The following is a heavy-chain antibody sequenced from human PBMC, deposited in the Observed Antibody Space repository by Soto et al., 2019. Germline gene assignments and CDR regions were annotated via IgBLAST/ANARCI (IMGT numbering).Heavy chain of an antibody. CDR3: TRVATAVPS. J-gene: IGHJ5*02. CDR1: NGSLNVYY. D-gene: IGHD5-18*01. CDR2: IYYRGTT. V-gene: IGHV4-59*12. Sequence: SETLSLTCNVSNGSLNVYYWSWIRQPPGKELEWIGNIYYRGTTNYNPSLQGRVTMSIDTSKNQFSLMLTSVTAAGTAVYYCTRVATAVPSWGRGVLVTVSS.